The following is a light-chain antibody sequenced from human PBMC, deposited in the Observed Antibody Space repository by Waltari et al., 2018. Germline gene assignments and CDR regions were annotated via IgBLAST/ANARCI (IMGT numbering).Light chain of an antibody. J-gene: IGKJ2*01. Sequence: ELVMPQSPATLSVSPGERATLSCRASQSIGSRLAWYQQKRGQAPRLLIYDISTRATGIPARFSGSGSGTEFTLTISSLQSEDSATYYCHQYSASHTFGQGTELEI. CDR3: HQYSASHT. CDR1: QSIGSR. V-gene: IGKV3-15*01. CDR2: DIS.